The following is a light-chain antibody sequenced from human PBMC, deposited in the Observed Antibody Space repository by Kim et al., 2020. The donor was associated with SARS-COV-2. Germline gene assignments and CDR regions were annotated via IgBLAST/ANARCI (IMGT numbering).Light chain of an antibody. CDR2: GKN. J-gene: IGLJ2*01. CDR1: SLRRYY. CDR3: KSRDSSGKVV. V-gene: IGLV3-19*01. Sequence: VALGQTVRITCQGDSLRRYYASWYQQKPGQAPVLVIYGKNNRPSGITDRFSGSSSGNTASLTITGAQAEEEADYYCKSRDSSGKVVFGGGTQLTVL.